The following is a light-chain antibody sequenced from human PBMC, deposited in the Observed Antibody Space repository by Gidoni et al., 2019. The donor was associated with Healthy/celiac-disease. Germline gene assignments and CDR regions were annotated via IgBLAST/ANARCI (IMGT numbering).Light chain of an antibody. V-gene: IGKV3-20*01. J-gene: IGKJ4*01. Sequence: IVLTQSPGTLSLSPGERATLSCRASQSVSSSYLAWYQQKPCQAPRLLIYGASIRATGIPDRLSGSGSGTDFTLTISRLEPEDFAVYYCQQYGSSPLTFGGGTKVEIK. CDR3: QQYGSSPLT. CDR2: GAS. CDR1: QSVSSSY.